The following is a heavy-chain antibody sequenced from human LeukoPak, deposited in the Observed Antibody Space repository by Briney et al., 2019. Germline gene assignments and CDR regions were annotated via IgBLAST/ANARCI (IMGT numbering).Heavy chain of an antibody. CDR3: ARDKGLALRAYDV. Sequence: GGPLRLLCGAWGLTFSTYNVQGPPHAPEEGVHCVSFIDAGCDYIQYADSLKGRFTISRDNAQNALFLEVSGLRVEDTAVYYCARDKGLALRAYDVWGQGTMVTVSS. J-gene: IGHJ3*01. CDR2: IDAGCDYI. D-gene: IGHD3/OR15-3a*01. CDR1: GLTFSTYN. V-gene: IGHV3-21*06.